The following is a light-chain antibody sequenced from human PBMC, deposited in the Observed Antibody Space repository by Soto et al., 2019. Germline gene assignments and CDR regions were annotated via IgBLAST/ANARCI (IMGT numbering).Light chain of an antibody. CDR2: DAA. CDR3: QQFKDYVLT. V-gene: IGKV1-5*01. Sequence: DIQMTQSPSTLSASVGDRVTITCRASQNIEWYMAGYQQKPGRAPRLISYDAATLGRGVPSSFSGRGSGTEFTLITRNLQPDDFATYSCQQFKDYVLTFGQGTTV. J-gene: IGKJ1*01. CDR1: QNIEWY.